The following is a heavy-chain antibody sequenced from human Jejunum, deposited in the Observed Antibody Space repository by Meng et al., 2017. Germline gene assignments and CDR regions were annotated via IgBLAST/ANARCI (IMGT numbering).Heavy chain of an antibody. CDR2: ISHSGST. CDR1: GGSLKDFY. Sequence: QVQLQQWGAGLLKPSATLSLTCAVSGGSLKDFYWNWIRQPPGKGLEWIGEISHSGSTNYNPSLKSRVTISVDRSQNQLSLKLTSVSGTDTAVYFCARALGAYGDSGFAYWGQGALVTVSS. V-gene: IGHV4-34*01. CDR3: ARALGAYGDSGFAY. J-gene: IGHJ4*02. D-gene: IGHD4-17*01.